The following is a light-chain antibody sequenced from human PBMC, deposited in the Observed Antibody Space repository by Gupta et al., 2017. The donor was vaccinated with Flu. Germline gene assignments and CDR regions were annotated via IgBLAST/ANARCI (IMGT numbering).Light chain of an antibody. CDR3: SSYTSIYTFV. Sequence: QSALTQPPSVSGSPGQSVTISCTGTGSDVGYYNRVSWYQQLPGTVPKLIIYEVSNRPSRVPDRFSGSKSGNTASLTISGLQGDDEADYYCSSYTSIYTFVFRTGTKVTVL. J-gene: IGLJ1*01. CDR1: GSDVGYYNR. CDR2: EVS. V-gene: IGLV2-18*02.